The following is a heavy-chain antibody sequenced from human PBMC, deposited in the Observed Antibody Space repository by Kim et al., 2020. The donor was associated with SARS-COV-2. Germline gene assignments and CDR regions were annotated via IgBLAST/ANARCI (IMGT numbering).Heavy chain of an antibody. J-gene: IGHJ4*02. V-gene: IGHV4-39*07. Sequence: YNPSLKSRVTISVDTSKTQFSLKLSSVTAADTAVYYCASLDSYGDYVSDYWGQGTLVTVSS. CDR3: ASLDSYGDYVSDY. D-gene: IGHD4-17*01.